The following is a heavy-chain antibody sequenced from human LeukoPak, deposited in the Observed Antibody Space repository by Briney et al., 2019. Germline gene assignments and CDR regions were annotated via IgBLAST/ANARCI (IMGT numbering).Heavy chain of an antibody. CDR1: GGSISSCSYY. CDR2: IYYSGST. J-gene: IGHJ4*02. Sequence: SETLSLTCTVSGGSISSCSYYWGWIRQPPGKGLEWIGSIYYSGSTYYNPSLKSRVTISVDTSKNQFSLKLSSVTAADTAVYYCRMTTVTSGSDYWGQGTLVTVSS. V-gene: IGHV4-39*07. CDR3: RMTTVTSGSDY. D-gene: IGHD4-11*01.